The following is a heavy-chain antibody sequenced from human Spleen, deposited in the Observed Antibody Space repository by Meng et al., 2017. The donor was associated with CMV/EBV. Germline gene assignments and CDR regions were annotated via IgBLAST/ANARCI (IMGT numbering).Heavy chain of an antibody. CDR2: ISYDGGNE. Sequence: GESLKISCAASGFTFGSYAMHWVRQAPGKGLQWVAVISYDGGNEYYADSVKGRFTISRDNSKNTLYLQMNSLRAEDTAVYYCAKDVGHYNPDGFDVWGQGTMVTVSS. CDR1: GFTFGSYA. CDR3: AKDVGHYNPDGFDV. J-gene: IGHJ3*01. V-gene: IGHV3-30-3*01. D-gene: IGHD3-10*01.